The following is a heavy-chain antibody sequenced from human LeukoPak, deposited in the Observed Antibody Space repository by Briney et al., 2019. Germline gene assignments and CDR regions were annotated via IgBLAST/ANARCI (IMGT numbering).Heavy chain of an antibody. Sequence: ASLKVSCKASVYSFTDYNMQWLRQAPGQGLEWMGWINPNSGGTNYAQKFQGRVTKTRDTSISTAYMELSRLRSDDTAVYYCARDGHFDDWGQGTLVTVSS. V-gene: IGHV1-2*02. CDR2: INPNSGGT. J-gene: IGHJ4*02. CDR1: VYSFTDYN. CDR3: ARDGHFDD.